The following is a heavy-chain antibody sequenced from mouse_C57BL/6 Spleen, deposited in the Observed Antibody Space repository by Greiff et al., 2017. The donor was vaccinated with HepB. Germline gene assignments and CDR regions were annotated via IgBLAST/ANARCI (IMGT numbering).Heavy chain of an antibody. CDR1: GYTFTSYW. D-gene: IGHD2-4*01. Sequence: QVQLQQPGAELVMPGASVKLSCKASGYTFTSYWMHWVKQRPGQGLEWIGEIDPSDSYTNYNQKFKGKSTLTVDKSSSTAYMQLSSLTSEDSAVYYCARVLDYDNAMDYWGQGTSVTVSS. J-gene: IGHJ4*01. CDR2: IDPSDSYT. V-gene: IGHV1-69*01. CDR3: ARVLDYDNAMDY.